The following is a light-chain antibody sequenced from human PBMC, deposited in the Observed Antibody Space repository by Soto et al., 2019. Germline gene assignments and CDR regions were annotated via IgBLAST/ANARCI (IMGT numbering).Light chain of an antibody. CDR3: QSYDSSLSGLV. V-gene: IGLV1-40*01. Sequence: QSVLTQPPSVSGAPGQRVTISCTGSSSNIGAGYDVHWYQQLPGTAPKLLIYGNSNRPSGVPDRFSGSKSGTSASLAITGXXXXXXXXXXXQSYDSSLSGLVFGTGTKFTVL. CDR1: SSNIGAGYD. CDR2: GNS. J-gene: IGLJ1*01.